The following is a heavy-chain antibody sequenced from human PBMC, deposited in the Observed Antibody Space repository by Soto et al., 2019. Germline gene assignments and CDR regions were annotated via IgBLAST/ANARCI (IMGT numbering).Heavy chain of an antibody. Sequence: EVQLVESGGGLVQPGGSLRLSCAASGFTFSSYDMHWVRQVTGKGLEWVSTIGTAGDTYYPDSVRGRFTISRENAKNSLYLQMNSLSAGDTAVYYCARVAYGDYAFDPWGQGTLVTVSS. V-gene: IGHV3-13*04. CDR1: GFTFSSYD. CDR3: ARVAYGDYAFDP. D-gene: IGHD4-17*01. J-gene: IGHJ5*02. CDR2: IGTAGDT.